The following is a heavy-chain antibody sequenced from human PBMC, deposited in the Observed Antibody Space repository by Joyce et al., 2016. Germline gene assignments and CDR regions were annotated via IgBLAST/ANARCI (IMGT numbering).Heavy chain of an antibody. CDR3: ARGALPRPPYSVTQNHYYYTMDV. CDR1: GASFSGYP. V-gene: IGHV4-34*02. J-gene: IGHJ6*02. Sequence: QVQLQQWGAGLLKPSETLSLTCTVHGASFSGYPWHWVRQPPGKGLEWIGEVHPGENTTYSPSLKSRVTILVDTSKSQFSLDLRSVTAADTAVYYCARGALPRPPYSVTQNHYYYTMDVWGQGTTVAVSS. CDR2: VHPGENT. D-gene: IGHD5/OR15-5a*01.